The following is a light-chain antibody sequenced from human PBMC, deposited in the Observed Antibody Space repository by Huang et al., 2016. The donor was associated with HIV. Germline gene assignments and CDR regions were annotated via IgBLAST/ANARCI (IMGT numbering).Light chain of an antibody. Sequence: EIVFTQSPASMSLSPGERATLSCRASQSVGSFLGWYQHKPGQAPRLLIYDAANRATGIPARFSGRGSGTDFTLTITNLEPGDSAVYYCQQRGNSPPFTFGPGTKLDI. V-gene: IGKV3-11*01. J-gene: IGKJ3*01. CDR1: QSVGSF. CDR3: QQRGNSPPFT. CDR2: DAA.